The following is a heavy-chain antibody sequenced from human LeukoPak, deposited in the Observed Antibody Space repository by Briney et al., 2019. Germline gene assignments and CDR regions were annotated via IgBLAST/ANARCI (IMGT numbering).Heavy chain of an antibody. Sequence: PSETLSLTCTVSGGSISSPYWTWIRQPPGKGLEWIGYIYYGGSTDYSPSLKSRVTMSVDTSKNQFSLKLTSVTAADTAAYYCARGYGARTYEAFDIWGQGTMVTVSS. J-gene: IGHJ3*02. V-gene: IGHV4-59*11. CDR3: ARGYGARTYEAFDI. CDR2: IYYGGST. D-gene: IGHD3-10*01. CDR1: GGSISSPY.